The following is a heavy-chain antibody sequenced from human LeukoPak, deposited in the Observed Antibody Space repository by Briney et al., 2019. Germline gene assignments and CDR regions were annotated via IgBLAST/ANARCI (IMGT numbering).Heavy chain of an antibody. Sequence: GGSLELSWEALGFTFRSFVMHWVRQAPARGLEWVAVISYDGSNKYYADSVKGRFTISRDNSKNTLYLQMNSLRAEDTAVYYCARVRYYDIYDRGQGTLVTVSS. CDR2: ISYDGSNK. D-gene: IGHD3-9*01. CDR1: GFTFRSFV. J-gene: IGHJ4*02. CDR3: ARVRYYDIYD. V-gene: IGHV3-30*04.